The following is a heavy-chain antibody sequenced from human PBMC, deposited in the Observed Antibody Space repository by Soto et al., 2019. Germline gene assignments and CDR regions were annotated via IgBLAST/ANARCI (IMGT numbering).Heavy chain of an antibody. J-gene: IGHJ6*02. CDR3: ARQGLGAVPGLVDV. D-gene: IGHD3-16*02. Sequence: QVQLQESGPGLVKPSETLSLSCTVSGGSISSYYWSWIRQPPGKGMEWIGYVHHSWGSTYNPSLQIRVALSLDTSKSQFSLKLTSVSATDTAGYYCARQGLGAVPGLVDVWGQGNRVTVSS. V-gene: IGHV4-59*08. CDR2: VHHSWGS. CDR1: GGSISSYY.